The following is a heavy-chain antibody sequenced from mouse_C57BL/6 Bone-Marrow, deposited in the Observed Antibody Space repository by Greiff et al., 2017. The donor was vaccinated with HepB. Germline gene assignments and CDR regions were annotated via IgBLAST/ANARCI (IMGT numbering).Heavy chain of an antibody. CDR3: TDSSGYFFDY. CDR1: GYTLSDHT. V-gene: IGHV1-78*01. D-gene: IGHD3-2*02. Sequence: SDAEMVKPGAPVKISRKVSGYTLSDHTIHWMKQRPEQGLEWIGYTYPRDGSTKYNEKFKGETTLTADKSPSTAYMQLNSPTSEDSAVYCCTDSSGYFFDYWGQGTTLTVSS. J-gene: IGHJ2*01. CDR2: TYPRDGST.